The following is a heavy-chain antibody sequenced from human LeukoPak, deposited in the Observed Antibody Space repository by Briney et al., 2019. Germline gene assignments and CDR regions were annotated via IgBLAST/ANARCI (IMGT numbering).Heavy chain of an antibody. V-gene: IGHV4-39*01. D-gene: IGHD3-22*01. J-gene: IGHJ4*02. CDR3: ARQYYYDSSGFPLDY. CDR2: IYYSGST. CDR1: GGSISSRSYY. Sequence: SETLSLTCTVSGGSISSRSYYWGWIRQPPGKGLEWIGSIYYSGSTYYNPSLKSRVIISVDTSKNQFSLKLNSVTAADTAVYYCARQYYYDSSGFPLDYWGQGTLVTVSS.